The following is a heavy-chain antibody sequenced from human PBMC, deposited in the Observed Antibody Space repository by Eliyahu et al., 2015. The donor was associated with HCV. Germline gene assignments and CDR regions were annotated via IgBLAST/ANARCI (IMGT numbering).Heavy chain of an antibody. CDR2: IYGGGNI. CDR3: SGYGGNSV. Sequence: VQLVESGGGLIQPGGSLRLSCAVSGFTVSSNHVSWVRQAPGKGLECVSVIYGGGNIYYADSVKGRFTISRDNSKDMVYLQMNSLRAEDTAVYYCSGYGGNSVWGQGTLVTVSS. CDR1: GFTVSSNH. D-gene: IGHD4-23*01. J-gene: IGHJ4*02. V-gene: IGHV3-53*01.